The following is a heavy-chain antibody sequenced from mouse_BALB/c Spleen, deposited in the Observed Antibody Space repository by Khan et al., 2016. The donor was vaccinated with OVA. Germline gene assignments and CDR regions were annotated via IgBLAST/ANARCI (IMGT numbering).Heavy chain of an antibody. D-gene: IGHD2-14*01. CDR2: INPSSGYT. J-gene: IGHJ4*01. Sequence: QVQLKQSGAELARPGASVKMSCKASGYTFTSYTMHWVKQRPGQGLEWIGYINPSSGYTNYNQKFKDKATLTADKSSRTAYMQLSSLTSEDSAVYYCARGTYYAMDYWGQGTSVTVSS. CDR1: GYTFTSYT. CDR3: ARGTYYAMDY. V-gene: IGHV1-4*01.